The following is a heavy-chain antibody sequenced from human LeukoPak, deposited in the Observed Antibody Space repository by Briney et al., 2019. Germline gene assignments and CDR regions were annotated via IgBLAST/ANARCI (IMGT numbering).Heavy chain of an antibody. V-gene: IGHV3-48*01. Sequence: QPGGSLRLSCAASGFTFSSYSMNWVRQAPGKGLEWVSYISSSSSTIYYADSVKGRFTISRDNAKNSLYLQMNSLRAGDTAVYYCARSNRGVRGADYYYYGMDVWGQGTTVTVSS. CDR3: ARSNRGVRGADYYYYGMDV. D-gene: IGHD3-10*01. CDR2: ISSSSSTI. CDR1: GFTFSSYS. J-gene: IGHJ6*02.